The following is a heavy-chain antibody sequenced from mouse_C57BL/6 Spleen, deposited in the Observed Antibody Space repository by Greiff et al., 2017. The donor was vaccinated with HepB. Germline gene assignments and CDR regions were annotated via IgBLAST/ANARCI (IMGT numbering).Heavy chain of an antibody. CDR1: GFTFSSYA. J-gene: IGHJ3*01. CDR3: TRDHGGGFAY. CDR2: ISSGGDYI. V-gene: IGHV5-9-1*02. Sequence: EVQLVESGEGLVKPGGSLKLSCAASGFTFSSYAMSRVRQTPEKRLEWVAYISSGGDYIYYADTVKGRFTISRDNARNTLYLQMSSLKSEDTAMYYCTRDHGGGFAYWGQGTLVTVSA.